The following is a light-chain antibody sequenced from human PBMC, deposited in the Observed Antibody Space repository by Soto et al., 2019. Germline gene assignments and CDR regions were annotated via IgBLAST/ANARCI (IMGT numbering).Light chain of an antibody. V-gene: IGKV3-11*01. J-gene: IGKJ4*01. CDR1: QSVSSY. CDR3: QQRSNWPPALT. CDR2: DAS. Sequence: EIVLTQSPATLSLSPGERATLSCRASQSVSSYLAWYQQKPGQAPRLLIYDASNRATGIPARFSGSGSGTDFTLTISSREPEDFAVYYCQQRSNWPPALTFGGGTKVELK.